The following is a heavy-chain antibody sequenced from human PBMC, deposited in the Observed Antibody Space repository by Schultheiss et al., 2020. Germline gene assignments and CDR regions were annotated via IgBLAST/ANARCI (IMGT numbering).Heavy chain of an antibody. CDR1: GFAVSSSY. CDR2: IYSGGGT. CDR3: AREGGTRYDYALDI. V-gene: IGHV3-66*01. D-gene: IGHD4/OR15-4a*01. Sequence: GESLQISCAASGFAVSSSYMSWVRQAPGKGPEWVSVIYSGGGTYYSGSVKGRFTISRDKSKNTLNLQMNDLRIEDTAVYYCAREGGTRYDYALDIWGQGTMVTVSS. J-gene: IGHJ3*02.